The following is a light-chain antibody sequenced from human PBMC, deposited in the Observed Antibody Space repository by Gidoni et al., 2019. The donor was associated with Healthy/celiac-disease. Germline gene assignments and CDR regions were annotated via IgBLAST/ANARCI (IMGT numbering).Light chain of an antibody. Sequence: DIQMTQSPSSLSASVGDRVTITCRASQSISSYLNWYQQKPGKAPKLLIYAASSLQSGVPSRFSGSVSGTDFTLTISSLQPEDFATYYCQQSYSTPPEFTFGPGTKVDIK. J-gene: IGKJ3*01. CDR1: QSISSY. CDR2: AAS. CDR3: QQSYSTPPEFT. V-gene: IGKV1-39*01.